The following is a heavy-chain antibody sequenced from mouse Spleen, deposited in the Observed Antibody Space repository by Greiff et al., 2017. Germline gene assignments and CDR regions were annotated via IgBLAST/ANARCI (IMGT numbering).Heavy chain of an antibody. J-gene: IGHJ3*01. CDR1: GYTFTSYW. CDR2: IDPSDSYT. Sequence: VQLQQPGAELVKPGASVKLSCKASGYTFTSYWMQWVKQRPGQGLEWIGEIDPSDSYTNYNQKFKGKATLTVDTSSSTAYMQLSSLTSEDSAVYYCARSGYGPWFAYWGQGTLVTVSA. CDR3: ARSGYGPWFAY. V-gene: IGHV1-50*01. D-gene: IGHD1-2*01.